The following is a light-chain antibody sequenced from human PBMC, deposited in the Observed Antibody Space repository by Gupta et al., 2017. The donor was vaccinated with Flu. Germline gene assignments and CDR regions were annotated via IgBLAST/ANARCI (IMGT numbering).Light chain of an antibody. Sequence: DIVMTQSPLSLPVTPGEPASISCRSTQSLLHSNVYNYLDWYLEKPGESTQLLNYLGSNQADGVPERFSGSGSGKDFTLKISRVEAEDVGVYYCMKGLQLYTFGQGTKLEIK. CDR3: MKGLQLYT. J-gene: IGKJ2*01. CDR2: LGS. V-gene: IGKV2-28*01. CDR1: QSLLHSNVYNY.